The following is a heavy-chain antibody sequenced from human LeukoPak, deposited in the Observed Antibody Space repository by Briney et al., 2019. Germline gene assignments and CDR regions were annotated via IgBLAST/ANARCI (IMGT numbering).Heavy chain of an antibody. J-gene: IGHJ4*02. CDR1: GYTFTGYY. CDR2: INPNSGGT. V-gene: IGHV1-2*02. D-gene: IGHD3-10*01. Sequence: ASVKVSCKASGYTFTGYYMHWVRQAPGQGLEWMGWINPNSGGTNYAQKFQGRVTMTRDTAISTAYMELSRLRSDDTAVYYCARAWWGIWFGGGFPGYWGQGTLVTVSS. CDR3: ARAWWGIWFGGGFPGY.